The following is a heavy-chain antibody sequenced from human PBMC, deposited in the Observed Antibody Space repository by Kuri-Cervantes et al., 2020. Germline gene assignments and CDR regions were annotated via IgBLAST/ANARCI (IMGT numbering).Heavy chain of an antibody. J-gene: IGHJ4*02. V-gene: IGHV3-33*08. CDR3: ARVPRYLRYFDWYSINYFDY. D-gene: IGHD3-9*01. Sequence: PCATSGITFASYGIHWVRQAPGKGLEWVAVIWYDGSNEYYADSVKGRLTISRDNSKNTLYLQMNSLRAEDTAVYCCARVPRYLRYFDWYSINYFDYWGQGTLVTVSS. CDR2: IWYDGSNE. CDR1: GITFASYG.